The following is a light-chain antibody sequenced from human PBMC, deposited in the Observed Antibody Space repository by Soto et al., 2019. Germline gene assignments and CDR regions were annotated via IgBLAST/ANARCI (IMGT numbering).Light chain of an antibody. Sequence: EIVMTQSPATLSVSPGERATLSCRASHSVSSNLAWYQQKPGQTPKLLIYVASTRATGIPARFSGSGSGTEFTLTSISLQSEDFAVYYCQQYNVWPLTFGGGTKVEFK. CDR3: QQYNVWPLT. J-gene: IGKJ4*01. CDR1: HSVSSN. CDR2: VAS. V-gene: IGKV3-15*01.